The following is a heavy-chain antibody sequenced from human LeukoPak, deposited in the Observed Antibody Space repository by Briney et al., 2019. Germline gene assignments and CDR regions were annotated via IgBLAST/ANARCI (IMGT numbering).Heavy chain of an antibody. J-gene: IGHJ4*02. CDR1: GFTFDDYA. CDR2: ISWNSGSI. CDR3: AKGSKWLVRYYFDY. V-gene: IGHV3-9*01. D-gene: IGHD6-19*01. Sequence: PGGSPRLSCAASGFTFDDYAMHWVRQAPGKGLEWVSGISWNSGSIGYADSVKGRFTISRDNAKNSLYLQMNSLRAEDTALYYCAKGSKWLVRYYFDYWGQGTLVTVSS.